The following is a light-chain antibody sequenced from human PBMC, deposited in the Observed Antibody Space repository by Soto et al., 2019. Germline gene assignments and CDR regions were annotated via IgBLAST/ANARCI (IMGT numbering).Light chain of an antibody. CDR3: QQYSNWPPWT. CDR1: KSVSGN. CDR2: GAS. V-gene: IGKV3-15*01. Sequence: EIVLTQSPATLSVSPGERVTLSCRASKSVSGNLAWYQQRPGQAPRLLIYGASTRASGIAARFSGSGSGTEFTLTISSLQSEDSAIYYCQQYSNWPPWTLGQGTKVDIK. J-gene: IGKJ1*01.